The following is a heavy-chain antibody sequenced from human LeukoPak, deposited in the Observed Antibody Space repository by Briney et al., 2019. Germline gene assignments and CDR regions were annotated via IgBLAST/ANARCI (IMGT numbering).Heavy chain of an antibody. CDR1: GFTFSSYS. CDR2: ISSSSSYI. J-gene: IGHJ4*02. V-gene: IGHV3-21*01. D-gene: IGHD2-21*02. CDR3: AREADCGGDCFFDY. Sequence: GGSLRLSCAASGFTFSSYSMNWVRQAPGKGLEWVSSISSSSSYIYYADSVKGRFTISRDNAKNSLYLQMNSLRAEDTAVYYCAREADCGGDCFFDYWGQGTLVTVSS.